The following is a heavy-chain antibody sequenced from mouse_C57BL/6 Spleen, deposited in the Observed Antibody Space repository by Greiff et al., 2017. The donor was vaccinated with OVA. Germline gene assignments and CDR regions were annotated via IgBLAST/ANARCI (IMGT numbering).Heavy chain of an antibody. D-gene: IGHD1-1*01. CDR1: GFSFNTYA. Sequence: EVQVVESGGGLVQPKGSLKLSCAASGFSFNTYAMNWVRQAPGKGLEWVARIRSKSNNYATYYADSVKDRFTISRDNSESMLYLQMNDLKTEDTAMYDGVTHYYGRDYFDYWGQGTTLTVSS. J-gene: IGHJ2*01. V-gene: IGHV10-1*01. CDR2: IRSKSNNYAT. CDR3: VTHYYGRDYFDY.